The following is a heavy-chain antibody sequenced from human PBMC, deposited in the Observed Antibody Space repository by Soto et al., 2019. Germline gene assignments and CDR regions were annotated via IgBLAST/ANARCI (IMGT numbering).Heavy chain of an antibody. Sequence: QVQLQESGPGLVKPSETLSLTCTVSGGSVSSGSYYWSWIRQPPGKGLEWIGYIYYSGSTNYNPSLKSRVTISVDTSKNQFSLKLSSVTAADTAVYYCARLYHYGSGSPDYWCQGTLVTVSS. CDR1: GGSVSSGSYY. V-gene: IGHV4-61*01. CDR2: IYYSGST. CDR3: ARLYHYGSGSPDY. J-gene: IGHJ4*02. D-gene: IGHD3-10*01.